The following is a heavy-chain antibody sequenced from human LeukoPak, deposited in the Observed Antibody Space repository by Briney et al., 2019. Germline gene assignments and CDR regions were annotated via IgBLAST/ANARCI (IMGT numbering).Heavy chain of an antibody. Sequence: SVKVSCKASGGTFSSYAISWVRQAPGQGLEWMGGIIPIFGTANYVQKFQGRVTITADESTSTAYMELSSLRSEDTAVYYCARAPGKRDYCSGGSCYQLGMRDAFDIWGQGTMVTVSS. CDR3: ARAPGKRDYCSGGSCYQLGMRDAFDI. CDR1: GGTFSSYA. V-gene: IGHV1-69*13. CDR2: IIPIFGTA. D-gene: IGHD2-15*01. J-gene: IGHJ3*02.